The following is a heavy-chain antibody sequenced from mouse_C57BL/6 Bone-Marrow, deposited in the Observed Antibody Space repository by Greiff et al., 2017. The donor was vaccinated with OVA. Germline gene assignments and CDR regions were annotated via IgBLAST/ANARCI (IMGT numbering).Heavy chain of an antibody. Sequence: VQLQQSGAELVKPGASVKISCKASGYAFSSYWMNWVKQRPGKGLEWIGQIYPGDGDTNYNGKFKGKATLTADKSSSTAYMQPSSLTSEDSAVYFCAREGYYGFFDYWGEGTTLTVSS. CDR1: GYAFSSYW. J-gene: IGHJ2*01. CDR2: IYPGDGDT. V-gene: IGHV1-80*01. CDR3: AREGYYGFFDY. D-gene: IGHD1-1*01.